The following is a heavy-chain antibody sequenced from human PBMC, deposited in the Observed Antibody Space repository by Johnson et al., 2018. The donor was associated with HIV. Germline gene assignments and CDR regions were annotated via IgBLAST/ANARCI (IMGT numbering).Heavy chain of an antibody. CDR3: ARAVYSSSSSCAFDI. CDR1: GFTFSSYA. Sequence: QVQLVESGGGVVQPGRSLRLSCAASGFTFSSYAMHWVRQAPGKGLEWVAVISYDGSNKYYADSVQGRFTISRDNAKNTMYLQMNSLRAEDTAVYYCARAVYSSSSSCAFDIWGQGTMVTVSS. J-gene: IGHJ3*02. D-gene: IGHD6-6*01. V-gene: IGHV3-30*04. CDR2: ISYDGSNK.